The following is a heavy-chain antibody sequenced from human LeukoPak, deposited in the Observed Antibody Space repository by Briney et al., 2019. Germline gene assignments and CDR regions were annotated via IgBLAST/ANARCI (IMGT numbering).Heavy chain of an antibody. V-gene: IGHV4-59*01. CDR1: GGSMSSYY. CDR3: ARDCSSTSCPRGGYYGMDV. D-gene: IGHD2-2*01. Sequence: SETLSLTCTASGGSMSSYYWNWIRQPPGKGLEWIGYIYYSGSTNYNASLKSRVTISVDTSKNQFSLKLSSVTAADTAVYYCARDCSSTSCPRGGYYGMDVWGKGTTVTVSS. J-gene: IGHJ6*04. CDR2: IYYSGST.